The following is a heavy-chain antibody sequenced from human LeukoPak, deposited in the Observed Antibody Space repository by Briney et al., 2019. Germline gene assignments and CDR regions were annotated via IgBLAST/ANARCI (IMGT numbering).Heavy chain of an antibody. V-gene: IGHV3-9*01. CDR3: ATMATILGIDY. CDR1: GFTFDDYA. CDR2: ISWNSGSI. D-gene: IGHD5-24*01. J-gene: IGHJ4*02. Sequence: GGSLRLSCAASGFTFDDYAMHWVRQAPGKGLEWVSGISWNSGSIGYADSVKGRFTISRDNAKNSLYLQMNSLRAEDTALYYCATMATILGIDYWGQGTLVTVSS.